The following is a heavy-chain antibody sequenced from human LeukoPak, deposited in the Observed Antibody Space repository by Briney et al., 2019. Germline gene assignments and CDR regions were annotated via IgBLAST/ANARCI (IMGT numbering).Heavy chain of an antibody. CDR2: IKQDGSEK. V-gene: IGHV3-7*01. CDR3: ARWWLLYENALDI. D-gene: IGHD3-3*01. J-gene: IGHJ3*02. Sequence: GGSLRLSCAASGFTFSSYWMSWVRQAPGKGLEWVANIKQDGSEKYYVDSVKGRFTISRDNAKNSLYLQMNSLRAEDTAVYYCARWWLLYENALDIWGQGTMVTVSS. CDR1: GFTFSSYW.